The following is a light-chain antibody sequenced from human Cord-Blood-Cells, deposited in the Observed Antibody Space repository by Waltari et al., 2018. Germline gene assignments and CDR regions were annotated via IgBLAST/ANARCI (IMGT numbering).Light chain of an antibody. CDR3: QAWDSSTYV. J-gene: IGLJ1*01. CDR1: KLGDKY. CDR2: QDS. V-gene: IGLV3-1*01. Sequence: SYELTQPPSVSVSPGQTASITCSGDKLGDKYACWYQQKPGQSPVLVIYQDSKRPSGIPDRFPGSNSGNTATLTISGTQAMDEADYYCQAWDSSTYVFGTGTKVTVL.